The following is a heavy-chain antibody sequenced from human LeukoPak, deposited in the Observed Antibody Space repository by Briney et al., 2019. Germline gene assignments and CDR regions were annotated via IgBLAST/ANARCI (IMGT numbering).Heavy chain of an antibody. D-gene: IGHD5-18*01. CDR1: GGSISSYY. V-gene: IGHV4-59*04. Sequence: PSETLSLTCTVSGGSISSYYWSWIRQPPGKGLEWIGYIYYSGSTYYNSSLKSRVTISVDTSKNQFSLKLSSVTAADTAVYYCATRGYSYGYHVDYWGQGTLVTVSS. CDR3: ATRGYSYGYHVDY. J-gene: IGHJ4*02. CDR2: IYYSGST.